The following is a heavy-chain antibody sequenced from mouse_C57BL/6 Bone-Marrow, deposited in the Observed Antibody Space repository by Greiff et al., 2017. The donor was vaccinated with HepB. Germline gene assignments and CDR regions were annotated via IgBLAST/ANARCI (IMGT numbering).Heavy chain of an antibody. CDR3: ARNWDYGSFFDY. Sequence: QVQLQQSGPGLVQPSQSLSITCTVSGFSLTSYGVHWVRQSPGKGLEWLGVIWSGGSTDYNAAFISRLSIIKDNSKSQVFFKMNSLQADDTAIYYCARNWDYGSFFDYWGQGTTLTVSS. J-gene: IGHJ2*01. D-gene: IGHD1-1*01. V-gene: IGHV2-2*01. CDR2: IWSGGST. CDR1: GFSLTSYG.